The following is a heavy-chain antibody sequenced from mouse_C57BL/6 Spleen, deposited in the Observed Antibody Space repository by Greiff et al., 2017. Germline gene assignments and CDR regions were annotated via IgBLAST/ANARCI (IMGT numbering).Heavy chain of an antibody. J-gene: IGHJ2*01. V-gene: IGHV1-82*01. CDR2: IYPGDGDT. D-gene: IGHD1-1*01. Sequence: QVQLQQSGPELVKPGASVKISCKASGYAFSSSWMNWVKQRPGKGLEWIGRIYPGDGDTNYNGKVKGKATLTADKSSSTAYMQLRSLTSEDSAVYFCARGGITTVVDYWGQGTTLTVSS. CDR3: ARGGITTVVDY. CDR1: GYAFSSSW.